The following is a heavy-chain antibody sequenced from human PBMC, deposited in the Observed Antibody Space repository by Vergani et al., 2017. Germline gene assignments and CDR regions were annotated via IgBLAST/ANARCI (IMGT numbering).Heavy chain of an antibody. Sequence: QVQLQESGPGLVKPSQTLSLTCTVFGGSISSGGYYWSWIGQHPGKGLEWIGYIYYSGSTYYNPSLKSRVTISVDTSKNQFSLELSSVTAADTAVYYCAREIVVPAAIAYYYYMDVWGKGTTVTVSS. CDR1: GGSISSGGYY. CDR3: AREIVVPAAIAYYYYMDV. CDR2: IYYSGST. V-gene: IGHV4-31*03. D-gene: IGHD2-2*02. J-gene: IGHJ6*03.